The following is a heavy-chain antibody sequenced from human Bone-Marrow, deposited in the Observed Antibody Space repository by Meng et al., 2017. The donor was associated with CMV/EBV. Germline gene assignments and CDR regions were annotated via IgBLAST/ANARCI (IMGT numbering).Heavy chain of an antibody. CDR1: GFTFGLYE. Sequence: GESLKFSCTDSGFTFGLYEMNWVRQAPGRGLEWVAYISSSGSTIYDADSVKGRFTISRDNAKNSLYLQMNSLRAEDTAVYYCAREIVVENSYGMDVWGQGTTVTVSS. J-gene: IGHJ6*01. V-gene: IGHV3-48*03. D-gene: IGHD2-15*01. CDR3: AREIVVENSYGMDV. CDR2: ISSSGSTI.